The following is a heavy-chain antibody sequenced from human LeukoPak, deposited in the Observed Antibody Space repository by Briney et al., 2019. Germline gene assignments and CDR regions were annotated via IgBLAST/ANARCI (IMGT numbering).Heavy chain of an antibody. CDR1: GFTFSGRY. CDR2: SRDRPNGYTP. V-gene: IGHV3-72*01. J-gene: IGHJ6*02. Sequence: PGGSLRLSCTASGFTFSGRYMDWVRQAPGKGLEWVGRSRDRPNGYTPEYAASVRGRFTISRDDSETSMYLQMNSLKTEDSAVYYCTRGGTSSVAYYYHMDVWGQGTTVTVSS. D-gene: IGHD1-26*01. CDR3: TRGGTSSVAYYYHMDV.